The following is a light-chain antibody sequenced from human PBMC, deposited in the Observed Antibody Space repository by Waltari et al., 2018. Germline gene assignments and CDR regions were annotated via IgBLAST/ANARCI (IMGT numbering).Light chain of an antibody. J-gene: IGLJ3*02. CDR3: ISYTSGTTDWV. CDR1: SRDIGGYNY. V-gene: IGLV2-14*03. CDR2: DVT. Sequence: HSALTQPASVSGSPGQSITISCSGTSRDIGGYNYVSWYQQHPGKAPKLLIYDVTNRPSGVSNRFSGSKSGNTASLTISVLQAEDEAVYFCISYTSGTTDWVFGGGTKLTVL.